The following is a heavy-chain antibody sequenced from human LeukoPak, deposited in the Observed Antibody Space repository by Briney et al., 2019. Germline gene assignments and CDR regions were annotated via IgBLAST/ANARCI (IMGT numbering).Heavy chain of an antibody. CDR3: ARAHSSGPSFDFDY. Sequence: PSETLSLTCTVSGGSISSYYWSWIRQPPGKGLEWIGYIYYSGSTNCNPSLKSRVTISVDTSKNQFSLKLSSVTAADTAVYYCARAHSSGPSFDFDYWGQGTLVTVSS. V-gene: IGHV4-59*01. CDR2: IYYSGST. D-gene: IGHD6-19*01. CDR1: GGSISSYY. J-gene: IGHJ4*02.